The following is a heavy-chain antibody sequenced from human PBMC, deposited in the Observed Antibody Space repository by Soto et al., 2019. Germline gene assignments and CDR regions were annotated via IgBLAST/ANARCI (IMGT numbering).Heavy chain of an antibody. D-gene: IGHD5-12*01. Sequence: PSQTLSLTCAISGDSVSSNSASWNWIRESPSRGLEWLGRTYYRSKWHNRYAVSVNSRITINPDTSKNQFSLQLNSVTPEDTALYYCARVTVGRPWQRENDSFDIWDQGTMVTVSS. CDR3: ARVTVGRPWQRENDSFDI. V-gene: IGHV6-1*01. J-gene: IGHJ3*02. CDR1: GDSVSSNSAS. CDR2: TYYRSKWHN.